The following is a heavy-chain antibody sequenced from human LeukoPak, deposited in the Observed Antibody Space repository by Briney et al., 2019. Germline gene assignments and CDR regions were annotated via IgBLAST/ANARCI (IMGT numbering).Heavy chain of an antibody. D-gene: IGHD1-26*01. CDR1: GYTFTSYG. J-gene: IGHJ1*01. V-gene: IGHV1-69*13. Sequence: SVKVSCKASGYTFTSYGISRVRQAPGQGLEWMGGIIPIFGTANYDQKFQGRVTITADESTSTAYMELSSLRSEDTAVYYCARGSVWELLVNEYFQHWGQGTLVTVSS. CDR3: ARGSVWELLVNEYFQH. CDR2: IIPIFGTA.